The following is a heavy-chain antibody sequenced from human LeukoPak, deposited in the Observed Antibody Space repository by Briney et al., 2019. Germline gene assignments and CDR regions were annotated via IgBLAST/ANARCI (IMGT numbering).Heavy chain of an antibody. J-gene: IGHJ4*02. D-gene: IGHD5-24*01. CDR1: GFTFSSYA. CDR3: ARGYGDGFDY. CDR2: ISYDGSNK. Sequence: GGSLRLSCAASGFTFSSYAMHWVRQAPGKGLEWVAVISYDGSNKYYADSVKGRFTISRDNPKNTLYLQMNSLRAEDTAVYYCARGYGDGFDYWGQGTLVTVSS. V-gene: IGHV3-30-3*01.